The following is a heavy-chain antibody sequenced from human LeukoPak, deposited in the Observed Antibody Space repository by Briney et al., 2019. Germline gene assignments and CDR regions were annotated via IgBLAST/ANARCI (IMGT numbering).Heavy chain of an antibody. J-gene: IGHJ4*02. D-gene: IGHD5-18*01. CDR2: ISSSSSSYI. V-gene: IGHV3-21*01. CDR1: GFTFSSYS. CDR3: ARDGYSYGPGAFDC. Sequence: GGSLRLSCAASGFTFSSYSMNWVRQAPGKGLEWVSSISSSSSSYIYYADSVKGRFTISRDNAKNSLYLQMNSLRAEDTAVYYCARDGYSYGPGAFDCWGQGTLVTVSS.